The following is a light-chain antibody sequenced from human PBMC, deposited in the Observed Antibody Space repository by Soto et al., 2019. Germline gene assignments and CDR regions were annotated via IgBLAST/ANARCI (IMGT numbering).Light chain of an antibody. Sequence: QSALTQPRSVSGSPGQSVTISCTGTSSDVGGYNYVSWYQQYQGKAPKLMTYDVSKRPSGIPDRFSGSKSGNTASLTISGLQAEDEADYYCSSYAGSYIWVFGGGTKLSVL. CDR3: SSYAGSYIWV. J-gene: IGLJ3*02. CDR2: DVS. CDR1: SSDVGGYNY. V-gene: IGLV2-11*01.